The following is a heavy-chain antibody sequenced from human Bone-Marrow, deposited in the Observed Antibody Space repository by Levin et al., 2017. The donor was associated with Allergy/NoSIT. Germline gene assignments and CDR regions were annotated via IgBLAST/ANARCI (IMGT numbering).Heavy chain of an antibody. CDR2: ISGSGGST. CDR3: AKGGLTMVRGVISPPYYFDY. J-gene: IGHJ4*02. Sequence: GESLKISCAASGFTFSSYAMSWVRQAPGKGLEWVSAISGSGGSTYYADSVKGRFTISRDNSKNTLYLQMNSLRAEDTAVYYCAKGGLTMVRGVISPPYYFDYWGQGTLVTVSS. V-gene: IGHV3-23*01. CDR1: GFTFSSYA. D-gene: IGHD3-10*01.